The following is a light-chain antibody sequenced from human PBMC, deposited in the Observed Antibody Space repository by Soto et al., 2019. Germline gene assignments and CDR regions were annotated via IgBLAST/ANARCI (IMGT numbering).Light chain of an antibody. CDR1: SSDVGGYNY. V-gene: IGLV2-14*01. Sequence: QSALPQPASVSGSPGQSITISCTGTSSDVGGYNYVSWYQQHPGKAPKLMIYDVSNRPSGVSNRFSGSKSGNTASLTISGLQAEDEADYYCSSYTSSSTHNYVFGTGTKLTVL. J-gene: IGLJ1*01. CDR2: DVS. CDR3: SSYTSSSTHNYV.